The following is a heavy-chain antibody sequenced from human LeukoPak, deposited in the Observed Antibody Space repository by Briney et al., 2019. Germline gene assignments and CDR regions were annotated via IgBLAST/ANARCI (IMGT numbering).Heavy chain of an antibody. J-gene: IGHJ5*02. Sequence: SETLSLTCTVSGGSISSYYWSWIRQPAGKGLEWIGEINHSGSTNYNPSLKSRVTISVDTSKNQFSLKLSSVTAADTAVYYCANGDYVSDWFDPWGQGTLVTVSS. D-gene: IGHD4-17*01. CDR3: ANGDYVSDWFDP. CDR1: GGSISSYY. V-gene: IGHV4-34*01. CDR2: INHSGST.